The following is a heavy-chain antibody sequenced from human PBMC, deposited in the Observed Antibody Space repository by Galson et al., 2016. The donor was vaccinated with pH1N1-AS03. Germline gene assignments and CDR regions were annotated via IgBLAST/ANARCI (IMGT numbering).Heavy chain of an antibody. J-gene: IGHJ6*02. Sequence: SLRLSCAASGFTVTSFAMHWVRQAPGKGLEWLTVMSYHGVHTYYAESLKGRITISRDTSKNTLYLEVNNLRADDTAVYYCARGDYFGSGTYKPYYGMDVWGQGTTVTVSS. CDR3: ARGDYFGSGTYKPYYGMDV. D-gene: IGHD3-10*01. V-gene: IGHV3-30-3*01. CDR1: GFTVTSFA. CDR2: MSYHGVHT.